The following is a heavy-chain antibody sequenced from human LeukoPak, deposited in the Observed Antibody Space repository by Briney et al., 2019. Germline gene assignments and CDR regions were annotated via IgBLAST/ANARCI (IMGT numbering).Heavy chain of an antibody. D-gene: IGHD6-19*01. J-gene: IGHJ3*02. V-gene: IGHV4-4*07. CDR2: IYTSGST. CDR1: GGSISSYY. CDR3: ARDSSSGWLLADAFDI. Sequence: SETLSLTCTVSGGSISSYYWSWIRQPAGKGLEWIGRIYTSGSTNYNPSLKSRVTMSVDTSKNQFSLKLSSVIAADTAVYYCARDSSSGWLLADAFDIWGQGTMVTVSS.